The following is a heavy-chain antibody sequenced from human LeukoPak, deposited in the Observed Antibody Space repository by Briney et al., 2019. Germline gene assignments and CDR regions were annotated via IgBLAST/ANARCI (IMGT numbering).Heavy chain of an antibody. Sequence: SETLSLTCTVSGGSFSSHYWSWIRQPAGKGLVWIGRIYTSGSTNYNPCLKSRVTMSVDTSKNQFSLKLSSVTAADTAVYYCARDVGAGRDGYNDAFDIWGQGTMVTVSS. CDR2: IYTSGST. CDR1: GGSFSSHY. D-gene: IGHD5-24*01. CDR3: ARDVGAGRDGYNDAFDI. V-gene: IGHV4-4*07. J-gene: IGHJ3*02.